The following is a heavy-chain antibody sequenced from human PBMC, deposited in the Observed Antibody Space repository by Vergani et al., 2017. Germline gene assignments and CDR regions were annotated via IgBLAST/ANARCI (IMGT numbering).Heavy chain of an antibody. V-gene: IGHV3-23*03. CDR3: AKDFLPGIAAAGTSSYYYYYMDV. Sequence: EVQLLESGGGLVQPGGSLRLSCAASGFTFSSYAMSWVRQAPGKGLEWVSVIYSGGSSTYYADSVKGRFTISRDNSKNTLYLQMTSLRAEDTAVYYCAKDFLPGIAAAGTSSYYYYYMDVWGKGTTVTVSS. D-gene: IGHD6-13*01. CDR2: IYSGGSST. J-gene: IGHJ6*03. CDR1: GFTFSSYA.